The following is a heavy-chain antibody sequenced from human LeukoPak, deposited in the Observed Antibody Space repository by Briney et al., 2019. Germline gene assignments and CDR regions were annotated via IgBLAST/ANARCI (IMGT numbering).Heavy chain of an antibody. D-gene: IGHD6-6*01. V-gene: IGHV3-48*03. J-gene: IGHJ4*02. CDR1: GFTFSTCE. CDR2: IDSSSSSI. CDR3: AKVGRSTRPGY. Sequence: PGGSLRLSCAASGFTFSTCEMNWVRQAPGKGLEWVSYIDSSSSSIYYADSVKGRFTISRDNAKNPLYLQMNSLRAEDTAVYYCAKVGRSTRPGYWGQGTLVTVSS.